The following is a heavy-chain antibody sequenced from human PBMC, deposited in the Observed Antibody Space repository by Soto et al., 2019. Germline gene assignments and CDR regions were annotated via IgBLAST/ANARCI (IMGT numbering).Heavy chain of an antibody. CDR3: ARKRQYSSTYYYYYYGMDV. CDR2: MNPNSGNT. CDR1: GYNFTSYD. D-gene: IGHD6-13*01. Sequence: ASVKVSCKASGYNFTSYDINWVRQATGQGLEWMGWMNPNSGNTGYAQKFQGRVTMTRNTSISAAYMELSSLRSEDTAGYYCARKRQYSSTYYYYYYGMDVWGQGTTVTVSS. V-gene: IGHV1-8*01. J-gene: IGHJ6*02.